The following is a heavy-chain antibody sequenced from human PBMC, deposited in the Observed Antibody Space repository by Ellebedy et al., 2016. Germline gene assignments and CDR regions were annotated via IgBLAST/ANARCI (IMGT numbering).Heavy chain of an antibody. Sequence: GSLRLXCTVSGGSISSYYWSWIRQPPGKGLEWIGYIYYSGSTNYNPSLKSRVTISVDTSKNQFSLKLSSVTAADTAAYYCARLKGGNSGPYYFYMDVWGKGTTVTVSS. V-gene: IGHV4-59*08. CDR1: GGSISSYY. D-gene: IGHD2/OR15-2a*01. CDR2: IYYSGST. J-gene: IGHJ6*03. CDR3: ARLKGGNSGPYYFYMDV.